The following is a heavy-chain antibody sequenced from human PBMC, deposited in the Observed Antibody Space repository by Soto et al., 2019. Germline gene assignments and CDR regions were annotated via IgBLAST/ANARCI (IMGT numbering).Heavy chain of an antibody. CDR3: ARGGELKDYKMIDY. J-gene: IGHJ4*02. CDR2: IIPIFGTA. CDR1: GGTFSSYA. D-gene: IGHD1-26*01. V-gene: IGHV1-69*13. Sequence: GASVNVSCKASGGTFSSYAISWVRQAPGQGLEWMGGIIPIFGTANYAQKFQGRVTITADESTSTAYMELSSLRSEDTAVYYCARGGELKDYKMIDYWGQGTLVTVSS.